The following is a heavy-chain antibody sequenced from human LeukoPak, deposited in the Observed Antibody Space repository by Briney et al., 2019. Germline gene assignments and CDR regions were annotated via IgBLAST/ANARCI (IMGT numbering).Heavy chain of an antibody. D-gene: IGHD5-18*01. CDR2: ISGSGGST. V-gene: IGHV3-23*01. CDR3: AKDLVDTATMYYFDY. CDR1: GFTFSSYW. Sequence: GGSLRLSCAASGFTFSSYWMHWVRQAPGKGLEWVSAISGSGGSTYYADSVKGRFTISRDNSKNTLYLQMNSLRAEDTAVYYCAKDLVDTATMYYFDYWGQGTLVTVSS. J-gene: IGHJ4*02.